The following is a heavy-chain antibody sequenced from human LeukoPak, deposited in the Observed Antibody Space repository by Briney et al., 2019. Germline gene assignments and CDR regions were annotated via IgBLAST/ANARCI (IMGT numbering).Heavy chain of an antibody. CDR3: AGHNSSWYFSDY. CDR1: GDSISSYY. CDR2: IYTSGST. V-gene: IGHV4-4*09. Sequence: PSETLSLTCTVYGDSISSYYWSWLRQPPGKGLEWIGYIYTSGSTSYNPSLKSRVTISGNTSKNQFSLKLSSVTAADTAVYYCAGHNSSWYFSDYWGRGTLVTVSS. D-gene: IGHD6-13*01. J-gene: IGHJ4*02.